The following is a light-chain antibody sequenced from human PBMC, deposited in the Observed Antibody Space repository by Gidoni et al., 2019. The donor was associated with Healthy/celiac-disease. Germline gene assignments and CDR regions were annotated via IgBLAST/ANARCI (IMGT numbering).Light chain of an antibody. CDR2: AAS. CDR1: QGISSY. Sequence: AIRMTQSPSSFSASTGDRVTITCRASQGISSYLAWYQQKPGKAPTLLIYAASTLQSGVPSRFSGSGSGTDFTLTISCLQSEDFATYYCQQYYRYPPTFGQGTKVEIK. J-gene: IGKJ1*01. V-gene: IGKV1-8*01. CDR3: QQYYRYPPT.